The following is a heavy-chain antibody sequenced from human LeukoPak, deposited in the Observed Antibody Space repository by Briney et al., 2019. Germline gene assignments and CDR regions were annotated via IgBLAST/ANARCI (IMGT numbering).Heavy chain of an antibody. Sequence: ASVKVSCKISGNTLSELSIHWVRQAPGKGLEWMGGLDPEDGETIYGEKFQGRVTTTEDTSADTAYMMLTSLTSEDTAVYYCSTGLVGATSSDSWGQGTLVTVSS. CDR3: STGLVGATSSDS. CDR2: LDPEDGET. V-gene: IGHV1-24*01. J-gene: IGHJ4*02. D-gene: IGHD1-26*01. CDR1: GNTLSELS.